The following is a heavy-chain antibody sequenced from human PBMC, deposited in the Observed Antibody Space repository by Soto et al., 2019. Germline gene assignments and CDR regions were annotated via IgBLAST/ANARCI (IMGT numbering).Heavy chain of an antibody. CDR2: INPNGGST. Sequence: QVQLVQSGAEVKKPGASVKISCKASGYSFTSQYVHWVRQAPGQGLEWMGIINPNGGSTTYAQKFQGRVAMTRDTSTSNVYMEVSSRTSEDTAVYYCARKQWLRPGGGTEPLDIWGQGTMVTVAS. J-gene: IGHJ3*02. CDR1: GYSFTSQY. V-gene: IGHV1-46*03. CDR3: ARKQWLRPGGGTEPLDI. D-gene: IGHD5-12*01.